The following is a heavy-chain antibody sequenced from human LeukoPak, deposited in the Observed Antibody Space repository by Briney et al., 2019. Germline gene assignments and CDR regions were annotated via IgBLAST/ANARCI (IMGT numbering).Heavy chain of an antibody. CDR3: ASPRGYSRTFDY. CDR2: INHSGST. Sequence: PSETLSLTCAVYGGSFSGYCWSWIRQPPGKGLEWIGEINHSGSTNYNPSLKSRVTISVDTSKNQFSLKLSSVTAADTAVYYCASPRGYSRTFDYWGQGTLVTVSS. CDR1: GGSFSGYC. V-gene: IGHV4-34*01. D-gene: IGHD5-18*01. J-gene: IGHJ4*02.